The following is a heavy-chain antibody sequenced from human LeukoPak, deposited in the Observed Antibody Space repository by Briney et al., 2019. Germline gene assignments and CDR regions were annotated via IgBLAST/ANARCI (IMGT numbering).Heavy chain of an antibody. CDR1: GYTFASYG. CDR3: ARDGTPLRYCSSGSCWDVFDN. V-gene: IGHV1-18*01. D-gene: IGHD2-15*01. J-gene: IGHJ3*02. Sequence: ASVKVSCKASGYTFASYGISWVRQAPGQGLEWMGWSSTYNGNTNHAQKFQGRVTMTTDTSTTTAYMELRSLRSDDTAVYYCARDGTPLRYCSSGSCWDVFDNWGQGTMVTVSS. CDR2: SSTYNGNT.